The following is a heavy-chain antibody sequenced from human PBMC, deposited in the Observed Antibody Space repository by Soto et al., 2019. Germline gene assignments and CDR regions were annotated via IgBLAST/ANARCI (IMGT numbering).Heavy chain of an antibody. J-gene: IGHJ4*02. D-gene: IGHD2-15*01. V-gene: IGHV1-8*01. Sequence: ASVKVSCKASGYTFTSYDINWVRQATGQGLEWMGWMNPNSGNTGHAQKFQGRVTMTRNTSISTAYMELSSLRSEDTAVYYCARVYCSGGSCYSDYWGQGTLVTVSS. CDR2: MNPNSGNT. CDR1: GYTFTSYD. CDR3: ARVYCSGGSCYSDY.